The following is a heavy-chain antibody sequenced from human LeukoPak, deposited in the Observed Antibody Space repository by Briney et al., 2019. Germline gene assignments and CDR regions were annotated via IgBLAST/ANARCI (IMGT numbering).Heavy chain of an antibody. Sequence: SETLSLTCAVSGYSISSGYFWGWLRQPPGKGLEWIGTIYQSGSTFYTPSLKGRVTMSVDTSKNQFSLELRSVTAADTATYYCGRHQRISENFDFWGQGTLVTVSS. J-gene: IGHJ4*02. D-gene: IGHD2/OR15-2a*01. CDR3: GRHQRISENFDF. CDR2: IYQSGST. CDR1: GYSISSGYF. V-gene: IGHV4-38-2*01.